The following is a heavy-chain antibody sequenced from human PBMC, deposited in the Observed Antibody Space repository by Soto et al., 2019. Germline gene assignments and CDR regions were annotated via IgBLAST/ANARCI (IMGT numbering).Heavy chain of an antibody. CDR2: IWYDGSNK. V-gene: IGHV3-33*01. D-gene: IGHD3-16*01. Sequence: QVQLVESGGGVVQPGRSLRLSCVASGFTFSSYGMHWVRQAPGQELEWVALIWYDGSNKYYVASVKGRFTISRDNSKNPLYLQMNSVRAEYTAVYYCARGSSGYDHAEKGSDYWGQGTLVTVSS. CDR1: GFTFSSYG. J-gene: IGHJ4*02. CDR3: ARGSSGYDHAEKGSDY.